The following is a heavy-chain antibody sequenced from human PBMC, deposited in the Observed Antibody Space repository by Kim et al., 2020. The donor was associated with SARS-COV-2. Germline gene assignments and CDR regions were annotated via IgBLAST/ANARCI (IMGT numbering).Heavy chain of an antibody. CDR2: T. J-gene: IGHJ4*02. V-gene: IGHV1-3*01. Sequence: TKYSQKFKSRVTITRDTSARTAYLELSSLRPEDTAVYYCARDAVMTGFDHWGQGTLVTVSS. CDR3: ARDAVMTGFDH. D-gene: IGHD2-21*01.